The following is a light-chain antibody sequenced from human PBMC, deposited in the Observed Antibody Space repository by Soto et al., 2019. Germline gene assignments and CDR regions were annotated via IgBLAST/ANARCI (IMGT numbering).Light chain of an antibody. Sequence: IVTTQSPGLLPLSPEERAILSCWASQSLTTCLAWYQQKPGQAPRLLIYGASSWPTGIPDRFSGSGSGTEFTLTISRLEPDDFAVYYCQQYGSSGTFGQGTKVDIK. J-gene: IGKJ1*01. V-gene: IGKV3-20*01. CDR3: QQYGSSGT. CDR2: GAS. CDR1: QSLTTC.